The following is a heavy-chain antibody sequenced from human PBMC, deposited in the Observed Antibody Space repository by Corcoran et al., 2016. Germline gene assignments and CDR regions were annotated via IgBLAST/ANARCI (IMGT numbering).Heavy chain of an antibody. CDR2: IRYDGSHQ. J-gene: IGHJ6*02. D-gene: IGHD3-3*01. Sequence: VQLVESGGGVVQPGGSLRLSCAASGFTFSSYGMTWVRQAPGKGLEWVDVIRYDGSHQDYADSVKGRFTISRDNSRNTLYLQMNSLRAEDTAVYYCARDQGTMFGVRAGVGLWVQGAPVPVSS. V-gene: IGHV3-33*01. CDR3: ARDQGTMFGVRAGVGL. CDR1: GFTFSSYG.